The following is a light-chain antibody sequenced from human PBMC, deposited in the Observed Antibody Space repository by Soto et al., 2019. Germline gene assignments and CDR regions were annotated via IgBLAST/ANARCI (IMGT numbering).Light chain of an antibody. V-gene: IGKV1-5*01. J-gene: IGKJ1*01. CDR2: DAS. CDR1: QSISSW. Sequence: DIQLTQAPSTLSATAGDRVTLTCRASQSISSWLAWYQHKPGKAPKLLIYDASNLDSGVPSRFSGSGSGTEFTLTVSSLQPDDFATYYCQQYHIYSVTFGQGTKVDIK. CDR3: QQYHIYSVT.